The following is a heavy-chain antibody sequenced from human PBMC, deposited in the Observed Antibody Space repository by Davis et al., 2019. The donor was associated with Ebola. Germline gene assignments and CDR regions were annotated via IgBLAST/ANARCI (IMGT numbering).Heavy chain of an antibody. Sequence: PGGSLRLSCAASGFTFSSYWMHWVRQAPGKGLVWVSRINSDGSSTSYADSVKGRFTISRDSPMNTVYLQMSSLRAEDTAVYYCARAEDDYGEYPDALDIWGQGTVVTVSS. CDR2: INSDGSST. V-gene: IGHV3-74*01. CDR1: GFTFSSYW. CDR3: ARAEDDYGEYPDALDI. D-gene: IGHD4-17*01. J-gene: IGHJ3*02.